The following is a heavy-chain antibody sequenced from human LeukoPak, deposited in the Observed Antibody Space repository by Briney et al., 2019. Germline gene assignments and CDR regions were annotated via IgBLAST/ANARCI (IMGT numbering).Heavy chain of an antibody. V-gene: IGHV3-21*01. CDR2: ISSSSSYI. J-gene: IGHJ4*02. Sequence: GGSLRLSCAASGFTFSDYYMNWVRQAPGKGLEWVSSISSSSSYIYYADSVKGRFTISRDNAKNSLYLQMNSLRAEDTAVYYCARASDGYYFNWGQGTLVTVSS. CDR1: GFTFSDYY. CDR3: ARASDGYYFN. D-gene: IGHD3-22*01.